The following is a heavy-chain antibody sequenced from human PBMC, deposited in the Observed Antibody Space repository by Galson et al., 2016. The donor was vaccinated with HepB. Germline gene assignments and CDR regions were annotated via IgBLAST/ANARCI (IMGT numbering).Heavy chain of an antibody. Sequence: SLRLSCAASGFTFSHIGMHWVRQAPGKGLEWVAIISYDGRNKYYADSVKGRFTISRDNSNNTTYLQMNSLRTEDMAVYYCAASCGGSCYGSLGALDYWGQGTLVTVSS. CDR2: ISYDGRNK. V-gene: IGHV3-30*03. CDR1: GFTFSHIG. D-gene: IGHD2-15*01. CDR3: AASCGGSCYGSLGALDY. J-gene: IGHJ4*02.